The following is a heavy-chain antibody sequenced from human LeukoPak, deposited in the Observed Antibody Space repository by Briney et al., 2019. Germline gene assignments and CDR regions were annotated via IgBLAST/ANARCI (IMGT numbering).Heavy chain of an antibody. J-gene: IGHJ5*02. CDR1: GGSISSGDYY. CDR3: ARARARAGGKRAKLNNWFDP. CDR2: IYYSGST. D-gene: IGHD3-16*01. Sequence: SQTLSLTCTVSGGSISSGDYYWSWIRQPPGTGLEWLGYIYYSGSTYYNPSLKSRVTISVDTSKNQFSLKLSSVTAADTAVYYCARARARAGGKRAKLNNWFDPWGQGTLVTVSS. V-gene: IGHV4-30-4*08.